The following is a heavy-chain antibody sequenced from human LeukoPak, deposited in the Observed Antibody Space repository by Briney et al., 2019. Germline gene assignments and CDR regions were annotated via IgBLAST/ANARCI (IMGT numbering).Heavy chain of an antibody. Sequence: GASVKVSCKAYGGTFSSYAISWVRQAPGQGLEWMGGIIPIFGTANYPQHFQGRITITAAESTSTAYMELSSLGAEAPVVYYRAKDEGPDILTGYYPLRGAFDIWGQGTMVTVSS. CDR1: GGTFSSYA. J-gene: IGHJ3*02. CDR2: IIPIFGTA. CDR3: AKDEGPDILTGYYPLRGAFDI. V-gene: IGHV1-69*13. D-gene: IGHD3-9*01.